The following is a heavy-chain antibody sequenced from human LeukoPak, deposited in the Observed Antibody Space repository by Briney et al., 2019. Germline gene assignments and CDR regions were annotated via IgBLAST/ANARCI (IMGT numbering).Heavy chain of an antibody. V-gene: IGHV3-23*01. CDR3: AKDREPTDYDSSGYYLFDF. CDR1: GFTFGSHA. Sequence: PGWSLRLSCTASGFTFGSHAMSWVRQAPGKGLEWVAAISGRGGNTYYADSVQGRFTISRANFRNTLYLHMNRLRADDTAVYYCAKDREPTDYDSSGYYLFDFWGQGTLVSVSS. CDR2: ISGRGGNT. D-gene: IGHD3-22*01. J-gene: IGHJ4*02.